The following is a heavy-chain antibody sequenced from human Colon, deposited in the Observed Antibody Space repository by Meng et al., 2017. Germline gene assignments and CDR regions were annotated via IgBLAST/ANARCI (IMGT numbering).Heavy chain of an antibody. J-gene: IGHJ3*02. D-gene: IGHD6-6*01. CDR3: ARECDWYSSSRRAFDI. CDR2: IYSGGST. V-gene: IGHV3-53*01. CDR1: GFTVSSNY. Sequence: GESLKISCAASGFTVSSNYMSWVRQAPGKGLEWVSVIYSGGSTYYADSVKGRFTISRDNSKNTLYLQMNSLRAEDTAVYYCARECDWYSSSRRAFDIWGQGTMVTVSS.